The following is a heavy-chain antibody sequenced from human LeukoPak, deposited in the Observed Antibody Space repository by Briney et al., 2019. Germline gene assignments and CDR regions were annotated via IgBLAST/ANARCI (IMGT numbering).Heavy chain of an antibody. CDR1: GLLFSIYW. CDR3: SGSLNS. V-gene: IGHV3-7*01. CDR2: INEDGSQK. J-gene: IGHJ4*02. Sequence: GGSLTLFCAASGLLFSIYWMDWARQAPGGGLEWVANINEDGSQKYYVDSVKRRFTISRDNAENSLYLQMNSLRAEDTAVYYCSGSLNSWVQGALVTVSS.